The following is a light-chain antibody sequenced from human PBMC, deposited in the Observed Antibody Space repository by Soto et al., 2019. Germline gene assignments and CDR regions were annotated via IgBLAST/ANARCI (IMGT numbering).Light chain of an antibody. J-gene: IGKJ2*01. V-gene: IGKV1-39*01. CDR3: QQSDSTLGT. CDR2: AAS. CDR1: QSISIY. Sequence: DIQMTQSPSSLSASVGDRVTITCRASQSISIYLNWYQQKPGKAPKLLIYAASSLQSGVPSRFSGSGSGTDFTLTISSLQPEDFATYYRQQSDSTLGTFGQGNKLEIK.